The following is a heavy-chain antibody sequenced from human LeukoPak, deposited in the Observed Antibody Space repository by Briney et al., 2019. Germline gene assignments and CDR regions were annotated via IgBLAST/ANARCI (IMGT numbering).Heavy chain of an antibody. D-gene: IGHD2-15*01. CDR2: INHSGST. V-gene: IGHV4-39*07. CDR3: ARGPLKGGVVVVAALLFDY. J-gene: IGHJ4*02. CDR1: GGSVSSGSYY. Sequence: ETLSLTCTVSGGSVSSGSYYWSWIRQPPGKGLEWIGEINHSGSTNYNPSLKSRVTISVDTSKNQFSLKLSSVTAADTAVYYCARGPLKGGVVVVAALLFDYWGQGTLVTVSS.